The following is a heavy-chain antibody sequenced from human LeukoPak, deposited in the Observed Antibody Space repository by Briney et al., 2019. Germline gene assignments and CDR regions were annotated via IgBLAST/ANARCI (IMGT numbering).Heavy chain of an antibody. V-gene: IGHV1-2*02. CDR3: ARGEYSSYYMDV. CDR2: INPNSGGT. D-gene: IGHD5-18*01. J-gene: IGHJ6*03. Sequence: ASVKVSCKASGYTFTGYYMHWVRQAPGQGLEWMGWINPNSGGTNYAQMFQGRVTMTRDTSISTAFMELSRLRSDDTAVYYCARGEYSSYYMDVWGKGTTVTVSS. CDR1: GYTFTGYY.